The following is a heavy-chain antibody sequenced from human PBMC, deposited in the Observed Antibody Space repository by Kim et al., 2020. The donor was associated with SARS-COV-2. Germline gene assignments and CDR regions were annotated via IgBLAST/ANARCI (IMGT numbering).Heavy chain of an antibody. J-gene: IGHJ5*02. V-gene: IGHV1-18*01. CDR3: ARHYGSGSQNNWFDP. Sequence: ASVKVSCKASGYTFTSYGISWVRQAPGQGLEWMGWISAYNGNTNYAQKLQGRVTMTTDTSTSTAYMELRSLRSDDTAVYYCARHYGSGSQNNWFDPWGQGTLVTVSS. CDR1: GYTFTSYG. D-gene: IGHD3-10*01. CDR2: ISAYNGNT.